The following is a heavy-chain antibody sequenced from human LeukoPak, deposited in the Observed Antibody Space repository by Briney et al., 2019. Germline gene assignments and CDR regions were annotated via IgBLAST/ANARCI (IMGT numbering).Heavy chain of an antibody. Sequence: SETLSLTCTVSGGSISSSSYYWGWIRQPPGKGLEWIGSIYYSGSTYYNPSLKSRVTISVDTSKNQFSLKLSSVTAADTAVYYCARVGYSSGWYVPYFDYWGQGTLVTVSS. CDR3: ARVGYSSGWYVPYFDY. CDR2: IYYSGST. J-gene: IGHJ4*02. CDR1: GGSISSSSYY. D-gene: IGHD6-19*01. V-gene: IGHV4-39*07.